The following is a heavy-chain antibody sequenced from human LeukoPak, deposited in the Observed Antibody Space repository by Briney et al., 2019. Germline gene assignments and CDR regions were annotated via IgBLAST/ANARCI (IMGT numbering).Heavy chain of an antibody. J-gene: IGHJ4*02. Sequence: GESLKISCKGSGYSFTNYWIGWVRQMPGKGLEWMGIIYPGDSDTRYSPSFQGQVTISADKSISIAYLQWSSLKASDTAMYYCARKGRYCSSTNCPFDYWGQGTLVTVSS. V-gene: IGHV5-51*01. CDR2: IYPGDSDT. CDR3: ARKGRYCSSTNCPFDY. CDR1: GYSFTNYW. D-gene: IGHD2-2*01.